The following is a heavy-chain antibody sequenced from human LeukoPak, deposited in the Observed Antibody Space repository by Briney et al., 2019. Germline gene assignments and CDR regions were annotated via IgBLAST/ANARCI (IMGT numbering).Heavy chain of an antibody. CDR2: MHDSGTS. V-gene: IGHV4-4*02. J-gene: IGHJ5*02. Sequence: SGTLSLTCAVSGGSISSSNWWSWVRQPPGKGLEWIGYMHDSGTSNYNPSLKSRVSIALDTSKNQFSLKLNSVTAADTAVYYCARSRGGFGDYGSWFDPWGQGTLVTVSS. CDR1: GGSISSSNW. CDR3: ARSRGGFGDYGSWFDP. D-gene: IGHD4-17*01.